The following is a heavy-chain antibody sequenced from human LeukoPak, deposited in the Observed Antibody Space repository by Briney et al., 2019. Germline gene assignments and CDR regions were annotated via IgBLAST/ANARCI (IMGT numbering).Heavy chain of an antibody. J-gene: IGHJ4*02. CDR1: AFIFSGHW. CDR3: AKDRYSYAFEYSDS. Sequence: GGSLRLSCEGSAFIFSGHWMNWVRQTPGKGLEWVASIKEDGSVRQYVDSVKGRFSISRDNSKNTLSLQVSSLRTEDTAVYYCAKDRYSYAFEYSDSWGQGTLVTVSS. D-gene: IGHD5-18*01. CDR2: IKEDGSVR. V-gene: IGHV3-7*01.